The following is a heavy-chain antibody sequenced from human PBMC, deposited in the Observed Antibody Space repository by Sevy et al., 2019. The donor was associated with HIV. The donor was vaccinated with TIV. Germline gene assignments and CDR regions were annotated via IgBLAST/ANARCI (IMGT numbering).Heavy chain of an antibody. J-gene: IGHJ4*02. D-gene: IGHD3-3*01. CDR2: ISDDSRYI. V-gene: IGHV3-21*04. CDR1: GFTFRTYS. Sequence: GGSLRLSCAASGFTFRTYSMNWVRQAPGKGLEWLSSISDDSRYIYYSDSVKGRFTISRANAKNFLFLQMNNLRVEDTAIYYCARDFTVSGVVSGIDYWGQGNLVTVSS. CDR3: ARDFTVSGVVSGIDY.